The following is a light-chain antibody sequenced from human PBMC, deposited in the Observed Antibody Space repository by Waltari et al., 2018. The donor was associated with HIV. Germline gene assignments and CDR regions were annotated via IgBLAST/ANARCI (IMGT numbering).Light chain of an antibody. J-gene: IGLJ3*02. CDR1: SSNLGSNT. Sequence: PGQRVTISCSGSSSNLGSNTVNWYQQRRGTAPKLLIYSNNHRPSGVPDRFSGSKSGTSASLAISWLQSEDEADDYCAVWDDSLNGPLFGGGTKLAVL. V-gene: IGLV1-44*01. CDR3: AVWDDSLNGPL. CDR2: SNN.